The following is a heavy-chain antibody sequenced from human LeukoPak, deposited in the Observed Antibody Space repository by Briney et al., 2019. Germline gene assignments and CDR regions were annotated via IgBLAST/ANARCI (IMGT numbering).Heavy chain of an antibody. CDR2: ISSSSSYI. Sequence: PGGSLRLSCAASGFTFSSYSVNWVRQAPGKGLEWVSSISSSSSYIYYADSAKGRFTISRDNAKNSLYLQMNSLRAEDAAVYYCARSESSGWYPEYDPWGQGTLVTVSS. V-gene: IGHV3-21*01. D-gene: IGHD6-19*01. CDR1: GFTFSSYS. J-gene: IGHJ5*02. CDR3: ARSESSGWYPEYDP.